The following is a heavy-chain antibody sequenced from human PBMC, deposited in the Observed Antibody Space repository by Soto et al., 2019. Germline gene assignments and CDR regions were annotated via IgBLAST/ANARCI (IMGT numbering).Heavy chain of an antibody. CDR1: GGTFSSYA. V-gene: IGHV1-69*13. Sequence: SVKVSGKASGGTFSSYAISWVRQAPGQGLEWMGGIIPIFATANYAQKFQGRVMITVDESTSTAYMELSSLRSEDTAVYYCARSVSFRYQLLKRGMDVWGQGXTVTVYS. CDR3: ARSVSFRYQLLKRGMDV. CDR2: IIPIFATA. J-gene: IGHJ6*02. D-gene: IGHD2-2*01.